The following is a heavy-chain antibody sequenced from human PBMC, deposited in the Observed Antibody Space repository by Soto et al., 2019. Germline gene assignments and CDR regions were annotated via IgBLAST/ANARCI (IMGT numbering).Heavy chain of an antibody. Sequence: PSETLSLTCAVSGGSISSGGYSWSWIRQPPGKGLEWIGYIYHSGSTYYNPSLKSRVTISVDRSKNQFSLKLSSVTAADTAVYYCARGQTMIVVWDWFDPWGQGTLVTVSS. CDR2: IYHSGST. J-gene: IGHJ5*02. D-gene: IGHD3-22*01. CDR3: ARGQTMIVVWDWFDP. CDR1: GGSISSGGYS. V-gene: IGHV4-30-2*01.